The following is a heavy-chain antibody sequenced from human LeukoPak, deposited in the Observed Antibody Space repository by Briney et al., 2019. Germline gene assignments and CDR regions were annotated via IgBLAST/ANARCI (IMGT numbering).Heavy chain of an antibody. D-gene: IGHD3-9*01. CDR3: ARGGVRRFERDNWFDP. CDR1: GGSFSGYY. J-gene: IGHJ5*02. CDR2: INHSGST. Sequence: PSETLSLTCAVYGGSFSGYYWSWIRQPPGKGLEWIGEINHSGSTNYNPSLKSRVTISVDTSKNQFSLKLSSVTAADTAVYYCARGGVRRFERDNWFDPWGQGTLVTVSS. V-gene: IGHV4-34*01.